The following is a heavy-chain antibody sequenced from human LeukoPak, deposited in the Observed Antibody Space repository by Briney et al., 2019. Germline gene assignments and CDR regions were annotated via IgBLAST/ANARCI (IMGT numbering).Heavy chain of an antibody. V-gene: IGHV3-7*03. CDR2: IKQDGSEK. J-gene: IGHJ4*02. CDR1: GFTFSSYW. CDR3: ARDASGYYGVHFDY. D-gene: IGHD3-22*01. Sequence: GGSLRLSCAASGFTFSSYWVSWVRQAPGKGLEWVANIKQDGSEKYYVDSVRGRFTISRDNAKNSLYLQMNSLRAEDTAVYYCARDASGYYGVHFDYWGQGTLVTVSS.